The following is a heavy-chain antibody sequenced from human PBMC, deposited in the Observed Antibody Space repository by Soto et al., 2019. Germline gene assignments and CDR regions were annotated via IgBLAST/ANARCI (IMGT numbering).Heavy chain of an antibody. J-gene: IGHJ4*02. CDR3: ARDSPSGIVVPTPYYFDY. D-gene: IGHD3-22*01. CDR2: ISAYNGNT. Sequence: ASVKVSCKASGYTFTSYAMHWVRQAPGQRLEWMGWISAYNGNTKYAQKLQGRVTMTTDTSTSTAYMELRSLRSDDTAVYYCARDSPSGIVVPTPYYFDYWGQGTLVTVSS. CDR1: GYTFTSYA. V-gene: IGHV1-18*01.